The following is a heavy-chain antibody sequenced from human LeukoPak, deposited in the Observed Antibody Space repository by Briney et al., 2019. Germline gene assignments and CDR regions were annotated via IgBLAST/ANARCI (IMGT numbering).Heavy chain of an antibody. J-gene: IGHJ6*03. CDR3: ARMKFYDSTGYSPGHYMDV. Sequence: SETLSLTCTVSGGPIYSYYWSWIRQTAGKGLEWIGRLYPGVSTDYNPSLKSRVTMSVDTSRNQFALELNTATAADTAVYYCARMKFYDSTGYSPGHYMDVWGKGTTVTVSS. V-gene: IGHV4-4*07. D-gene: IGHD3-22*01. CDR2: LYPGVST. CDR1: GGPIYSYY.